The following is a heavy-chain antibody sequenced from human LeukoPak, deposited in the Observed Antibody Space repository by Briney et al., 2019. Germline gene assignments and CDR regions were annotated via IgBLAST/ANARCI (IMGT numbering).Heavy chain of an antibody. CDR2: ISGSGGST. Sequence: PGGSLRLSCAASGFIFSSYGMSWVRQAPGKGLEWVSGISGSGGSTYYADSVKGRFTISRDNSKNTLYLQMNSLRAEDTAVYYCAKRREMATVYYFDYWGLGTLVTVSS. J-gene: IGHJ4*02. CDR1: GFIFSSYG. V-gene: IGHV3-23*01. CDR3: AKRREMATVYYFDY. D-gene: IGHD5-24*01.